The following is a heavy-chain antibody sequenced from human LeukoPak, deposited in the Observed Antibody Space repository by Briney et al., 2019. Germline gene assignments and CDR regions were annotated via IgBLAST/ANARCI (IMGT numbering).Heavy chain of an antibody. CDR3: ARQASFIPY. CDR1: GFIFSDYA. Sequence: GGSLRLSCVASGFIFSDYAMSWVRQAPGKGLEWVSGISDRGGSTYYADSVKGRCTISRDNSKNTVSLQMNNLRAEDTAVYFCARQASFIPYRGQGPLPTVTS. D-gene: IGHD3-16*02. CDR2: ISDRGGST. V-gene: IGHV3-23*01. J-gene: IGHJ4*02.